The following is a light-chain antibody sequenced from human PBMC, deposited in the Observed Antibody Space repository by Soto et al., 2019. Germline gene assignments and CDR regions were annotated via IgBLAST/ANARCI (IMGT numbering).Light chain of an antibody. V-gene: IGKV3-11*01. CDR3: QQRHMWPIT. CDR1: QSFRGL. J-gene: IGKJ5*01. CDR2: DAY. Sequence: EIVLTQSPGTLSLSPGERATLSCRASQSFRGLLAWYQQKPGQAPRLLIYDAYNRATGIPPRFSGSGSGTDFTPTISSLEPEGSAVYYCQQRHMWPITFGQGTRLEI.